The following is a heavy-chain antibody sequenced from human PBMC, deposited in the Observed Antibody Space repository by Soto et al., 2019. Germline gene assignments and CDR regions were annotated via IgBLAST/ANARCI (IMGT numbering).Heavy chain of an antibody. Sequence: EVQLLESGGGLVQPGGSLRLSCAASGFTFSHYAMSWVRQAPGKGLQWVSTIFGSGAPTHYADSVKGRFGISRDNSNNMLLLEMNSLKDEDTAVYYCTSEASSWGFAFDLWGQGTRVAVSS. V-gene: IGHV3-23*01. CDR1: GFTFSHYA. J-gene: IGHJ3*01. D-gene: IGHD3-16*01. CDR2: IFGSGAPT. CDR3: TSEASSWGFAFDL.